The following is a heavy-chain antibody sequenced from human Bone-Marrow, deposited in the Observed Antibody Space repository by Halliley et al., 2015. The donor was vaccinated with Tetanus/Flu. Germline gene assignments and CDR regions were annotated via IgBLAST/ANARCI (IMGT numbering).Heavy chain of an antibody. V-gene: IGHV4-61*08. CDR2: IYYSGST. Sequence: TLSLTCAVSGVSISSGGYYWSWIRQPPGKGLEWIGCIYYSGSTDYNSSLKSRVTISFDRSKNQFSLKVRSVTAADTAVYYCARGNHIVVVPAAIWFDPWGQGTLVTVSS. CDR1: GVSISSGGYY. J-gene: IGHJ5*02. D-gene: IGHD2-2*02. CDR3: ARGNHIVVVPAAIWFDP.